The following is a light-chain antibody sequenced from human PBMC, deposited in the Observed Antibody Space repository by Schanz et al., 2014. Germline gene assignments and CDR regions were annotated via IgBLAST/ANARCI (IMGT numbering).Light chain of an antibody. CDR3: QHRSDWPLT. Sequence: EIVMTQSPATLSVSPGERATLSCRASQSVSSNLAWYQKRPGQAPRLLIYDASNRATGIPARFSGSGSGTDFTLTISSLENEDFAVYYCQHRSDWPLTFGGGTKVEIK. V-gene: IGKV3-11*01. CDR1: QSVSSN. J-gene: IGKJ4*01. CDR2: DAS.